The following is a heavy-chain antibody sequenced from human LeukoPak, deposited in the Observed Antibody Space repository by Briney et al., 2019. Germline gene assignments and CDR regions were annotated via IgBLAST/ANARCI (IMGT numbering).Heavy chain of an antibody. J-gene: IGHJ6*03. V-gene: IGHV4-34*01. CDR3: ARAVAGIYYYYYYYMDV. CDR1: GFTFSTYS. D-gene: IGHD6-19*01. Sequence: GSLRLSCAASGFTFSTYSMNWVRQPPGKGLEWIGEINHSGSTNYNPSLKSRVTISVDTSKNQFSLKLSSVTAADTAVYYCARAVAGIYYYYYYYMDVWGKGTTVTVSS. CDR2: INHSGST.